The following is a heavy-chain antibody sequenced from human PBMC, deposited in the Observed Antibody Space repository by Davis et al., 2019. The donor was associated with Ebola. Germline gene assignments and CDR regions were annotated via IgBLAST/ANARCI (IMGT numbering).Heavy chain of an antibody. CDR1: SASVHSNVYS. CDR2: IYNRGTT. V-gene: IGHV4-61*08. CDR3: AALFSGSYLAYVDV. Sequence: MPSETLSLTCTVASASVHSNVYSWNCIRQSPEKGLAWIGFIYNRGTTNYNPSLNSRVTISKDTSRNQFSLELRSVTAADMAVYYCAALFSGSYLAYVDVWGKGTTVTVS. J-gene: IGHJ6*03. D-gene: IGHD1-26*01.